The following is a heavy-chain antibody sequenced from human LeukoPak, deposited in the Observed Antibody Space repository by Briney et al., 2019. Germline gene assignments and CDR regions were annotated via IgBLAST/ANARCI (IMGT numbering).Heavy chain of an antibody. D-gene: IGHD3-22*01. V-gene: IGHV3-33*01. CDR3: ARRGWLLVRGFDY. Sequence: GGSLRLSCAASGFTFSSYGMHWVRQAPGKGLEWVATIWYDGSNQYYPDSVKGRFTISRDNSKNTLSLQMNSLRAVDTAVYYCARRGWLLVRGFDYWGQGTLVTVSS. J-gene: IGHJ4*02. CDR1: GFTFSSYG. CDR2: IWYDGSNQ.